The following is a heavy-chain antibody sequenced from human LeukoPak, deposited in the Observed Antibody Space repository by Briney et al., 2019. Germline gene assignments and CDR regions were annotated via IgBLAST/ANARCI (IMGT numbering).Heavy chain of an antibody. J-gene: IGHJ6*02. CDR1: GGSISSYY. Sequence: KPSETLSFTCTVSGGSISSYYWSWIRQPPGKGLEWIGYIYYSGSTNYNPSLKSRVTISVDTSKNQFSLKLSSVTAADTAVYYCARDPTRYGMDVWGQGTTVTVSS. CDR3: ARDPTRYGMDV. V-gene: IGHV4-59*01. CDR2: IYYSGST.